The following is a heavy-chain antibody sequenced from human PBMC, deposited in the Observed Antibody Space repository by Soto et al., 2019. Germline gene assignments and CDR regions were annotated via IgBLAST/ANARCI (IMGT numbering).Heavy chain of an antibody. J-gene: IGHJ5*02. CDR1: GFIFGDYA. V-gene: IGHV3-23*01. D-gene: IGHD1-20*01. CDR2: VGGGGTDT. CDR3: AKDAVPYNGKWDWFDT. Sequence: QFFESGGDLVQPGGSLRVHCVASGFIFGDYAMSWVRQAPGKGLEWVSSVGGGGTDTYYAASVKGRFTISRDNSKSTLYLQMNNLRAEDTAVYYCAKDAVPYNGKWDWFDTWCQGTLVSVSS.